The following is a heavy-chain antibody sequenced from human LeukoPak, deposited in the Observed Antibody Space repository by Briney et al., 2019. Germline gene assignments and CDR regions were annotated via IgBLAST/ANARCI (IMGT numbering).Heavy chain of an antibody. CDR2: ISGDGGST. J-gene: IGHJ4*02. Sequence: GGSLRLSCAASGFTFSSYAMSWVRQAPGKGLEWVSLISGDGGSTYYADSVKGRFTISRDNSKNSLYLQMNSLRTEDTALYYCAKDMGDYDFWSGYWVDYWGQGTLVTVSS. CDR3: AKDMGDYDFWSGYWVDY. D-gene: IGHD3-3*01. CDR1: GFTFSSYA. V-gene: IGHV3-43*02.